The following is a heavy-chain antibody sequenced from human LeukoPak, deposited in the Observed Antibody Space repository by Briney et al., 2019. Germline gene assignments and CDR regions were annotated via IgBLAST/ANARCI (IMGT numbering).Heavy chain of an antibody. CDR1: GYTFTSYG. J-gene: IGHJ3*02. CDR3: ARVLPLFPEPRGDSAFDI. V-gene: IGHV1-18*01. Sequence: GASVKVSCKASGYTFTSYGISWVRQAPGQGLEWMGWIGAYNGNTNYAQKLQGRVTMTTDTSTSTAYMELRSLRSDDTAVYYCARVLPLFPEPRGDSAFDIWGQGTMVTVSS. D-gene: IGHD1-14*01. CDR2: IGAYNGNT.